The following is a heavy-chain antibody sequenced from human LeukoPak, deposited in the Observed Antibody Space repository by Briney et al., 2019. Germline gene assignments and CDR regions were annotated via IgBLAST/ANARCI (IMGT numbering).Heavy chain of an antibody. CDR3: ARDLYCSTTSCYVRNYFDY. J-gene: IGHJ4*02. D-gene: IGHD2-2*01. CDR2: IKQVGSEK. CDR1: GFPLSSYW. V-gene: IGHV3-7*01. Sequence: GGSLRLSCAASGFPLSSYWMSWVRQAPGKGLEGVANIKQVGSEKYYVDSVKGRFTISRDNAKNSLYLQMDSLRAEDTAVYYCARDLYCSTTSCYVRNYFDYWGQGTLVTVSS.